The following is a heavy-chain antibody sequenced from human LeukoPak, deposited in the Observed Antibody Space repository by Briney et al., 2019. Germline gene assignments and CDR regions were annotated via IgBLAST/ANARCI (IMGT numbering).Heavy chain of an antibody. Sequence: ASVKVSCKASRYTFTGYYMHWVRQAPGQGLEWMGWINPNNGGTNYAQKFQGWVTMTRDTSISTAYMELSRLRSDDTAVYYCARGPPGDIVVVPAENWFDPWGQGTLVTVSS. D-gene: IGHD2-2*01. CDR3: ARGPPGDIVVVPAENWFDP. CDR1: RYTFTGYY. V-gene: IGHV1-2*04. J-gene: IGHJ5*02. CDR2: INPNNGGT.